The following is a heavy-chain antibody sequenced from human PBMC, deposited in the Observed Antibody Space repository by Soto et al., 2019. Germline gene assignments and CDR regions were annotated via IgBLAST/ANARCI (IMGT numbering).Heavy chain of an antibody. Sequence: RLSCAASGFTFSSFWMSCVRKAPGKGLEWVANIKQDGSEKYYVDSVKGRFTISRDNAKNSLYLQMNSLRAEDTAVYYCARAGHLWFGELLNRFDYWGQGTLVTVSS. CDR3: ARAGHLWFGELLNRFDY. CDR2: IKQDGSEK. V-gene: IGHV3-7*01. D-gene: IGHD3-10*01. J-gene: IGHJ4*02. CDR1: GFTFSSFW.